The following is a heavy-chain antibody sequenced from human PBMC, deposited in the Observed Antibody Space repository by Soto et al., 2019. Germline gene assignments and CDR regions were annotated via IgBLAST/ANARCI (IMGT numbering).Heavy chain of an antibody. Sequence: PSETLSLTCAVYGGSFSGYYWSWIRQPPGKGLEWIGEINHSGSTNYNPSLKSRVTISVDTSKNQFSLKLGSVTAADTAVYYCARGWGSMVRGVPRAYYYGMDVWGQGTTVTVSS. CDR1: GGSFSGYY. D-gene: IGHD3-10*01. CDR3: ARGWGSMVRGVPRAYYYGMDV. J-gene: IGHJ6*02. V-gene: IGHV4-34*01. CDR2: INHSGST.